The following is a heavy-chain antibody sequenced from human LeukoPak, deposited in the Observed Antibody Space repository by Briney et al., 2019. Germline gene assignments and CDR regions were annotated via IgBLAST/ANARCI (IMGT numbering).Heavy chain of an antibody. CDR3: ARQWEPLDY. CDR1: GFTFSSYE. D-gene: IGHD1-26*01. V-gene: IGHV3-23*01. J-gene: IGHJ4*02. Sequence: GGSLRLSCAASGFTFSSYEMNWVRQAPGKGLEWVSAISGSGGSTYYADSVKGRFTISRDNSKNTPYLQMNSLRAEDTAVYYCARQWEPLDYWGQGTLVTVSS. CDR2: ISGSGGST.